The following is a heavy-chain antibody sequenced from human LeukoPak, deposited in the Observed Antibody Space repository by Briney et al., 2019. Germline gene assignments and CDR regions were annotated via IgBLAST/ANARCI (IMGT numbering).Heavy chain of an antibody. Sequence: PGESLRLSCVGSSIRFADHWMLWVRQVPGEPPAWVARSDRDGVVREYADSVKGRFTIPRDNARNTIHLEMNRLKVEDTAIYYCVASRWSGALDFWGQGSLVTVSS. J-gene: IGHJ4*02. CDR2: SDRDGVVR. CDR3: VASRWSGALDF. V-gene: IGHV3-74*01. D-gene: IGHD3-3*01. CDR1: SIRFADHW.